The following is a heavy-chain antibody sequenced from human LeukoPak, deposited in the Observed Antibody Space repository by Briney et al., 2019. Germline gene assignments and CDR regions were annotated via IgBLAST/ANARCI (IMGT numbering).Heavy chain of an antibody. CDR1: GYTFTSYG. J-gene: IGHJ6*03. D-gene: IGHD3-9*01. CDR2: ISAYNGNT. Sequence: ASVKVSCKASGYTFTSYGISWVRQPPGQGLEWMGWISAYNGNTNYAQKLQGRVTMTTDTSTSTAYMELRSLRSVYYCARDTYYDILTGTSYYYYYMDVWGKGTTVTVSS. V-gene: IGHV1-18*01. CDR3: ARDTYYDILTGTSYYYYYMDV.